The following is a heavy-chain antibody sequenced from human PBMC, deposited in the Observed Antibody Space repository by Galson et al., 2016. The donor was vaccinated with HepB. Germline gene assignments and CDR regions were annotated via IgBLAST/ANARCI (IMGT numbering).Heavy chain of an antibody. CDR2: ISYDGSNK. J-gene: IGHJ4*02. CDR1: GFTFSSYG. CDR3: AKGGRDGYNLGY. V-gene: IGHV3-30*18. D-gene: IGHD5-24*01. Sequence: SLRLSCAASGFTFSSYGMHWVRQAPGKGLEWVAVISYDGSNKYYADSVKGRFTISRDNSKNTLSLQMNSLRAEDTAVYYCAKGGRDGYNLGYWGQGTLVTVSS.